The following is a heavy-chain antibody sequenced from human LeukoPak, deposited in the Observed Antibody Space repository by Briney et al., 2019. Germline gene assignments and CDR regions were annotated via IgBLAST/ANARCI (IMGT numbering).Heavy chain of an antibody. CDR3: ARLRRNTVVEPAAITRYHMDV. Sequence: QPGGSLRLSCAASGFTFSSHYMHWVRQVPGKGLEWVSRITSDGKNIIDADSVRGRFTISRDNAKNSLFLQMNSLRAEDTAVCYCARLRRNTVVEPAAITRYHMDVWGKGTTVTVSS. CDR2: ITSDGKNI. V-gene: IGHV3-74*01. CDR1: GFTFSSHY. D-gene: IGHD2-2*02. J-gene: IGHJ6*03.